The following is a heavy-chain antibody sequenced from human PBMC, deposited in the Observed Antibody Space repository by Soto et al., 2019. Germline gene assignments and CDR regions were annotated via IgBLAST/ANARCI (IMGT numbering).Heavy chain of an antibody. J-gene: IGHJ4*02. CDR3: ARGPNLVGELSPRYYFDY. V-gene: IGHV1-18*01. Sequence: ASVKVSCKASGYTFTSYGISWVRQAPGQGLEWMGWISAYNGNTNYAQKLQGRGTMTTDTSTSTAYMELRSLRSDDTAVYYCARGPNLVGELSPRYYFDYWGQGTLVTVSS. CDR1: GYTFTSYG. CDR2: ISAYNGNT. D-gene: IGHD3-16*02.